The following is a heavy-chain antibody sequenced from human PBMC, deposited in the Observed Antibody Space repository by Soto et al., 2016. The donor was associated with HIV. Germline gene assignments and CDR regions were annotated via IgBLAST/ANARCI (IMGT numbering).Heavy chain of an antibody. J-gene: IGHJ4*02. CDR2: INPNSGGT. D-gene: IGHD3-22*01. V-gene: IGHV1-2*02. Sequence: QVQLVQSGAEVKKPGASVKVSCKTSGYTFTGYYMQWVRQAPGQGLEWMGWINPNSGGTKYAQKFQGRVTMTKDTSISTAYMELSRLKYDDTAVYYCARAITMIGGYFDYWDQGTLVTVSS. CDR1: GYTFTGYY. CDR3: ARAITMIGGYFDY.